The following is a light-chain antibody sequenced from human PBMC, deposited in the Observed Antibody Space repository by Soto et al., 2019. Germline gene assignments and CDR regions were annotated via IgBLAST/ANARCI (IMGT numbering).Light chain of an antibody. CDR1: QSISSW. CDR2: DAS. CDR3: QQYNSYWYT. J-gene: IGKJ2*01. V-gene: IGKV1-5*01. Sequence: DIQMTQPPSTLSASVGDRVTITCRASQSISSWLAWYQQKPGKAPKLLIYDASSLESGVPSRFSGSGSGTEFTLTISSLQPDDFATYYCQQYNSYWYTFGQGTKVDIK.